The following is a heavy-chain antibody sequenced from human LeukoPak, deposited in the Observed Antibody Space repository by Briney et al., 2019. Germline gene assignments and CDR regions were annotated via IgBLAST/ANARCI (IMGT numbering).Heavy chain of an antibody. D-gene: IGHD6-6*01. CDR1: GGSISSGGYY. Sequence: PSQTLSLTCTVSGGSISSGGYYWRWIRQHPGKGLEWIGYIYYSGSTYYNPSLKSRVTISVDTSKNQFSLKLSSVTAADTAVYYCARDFKYSSSSPGGYGMDVWGQGTTVTVSS. J-gene: IGHJ6*02. V-gene: IGHV4-31*03. CDR3: ARDFKYSSSSPGGYGMDV. CDR2: IYYSGST.